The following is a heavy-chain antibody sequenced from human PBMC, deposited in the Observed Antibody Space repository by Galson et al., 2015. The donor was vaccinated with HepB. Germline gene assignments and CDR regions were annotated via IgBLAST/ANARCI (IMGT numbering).Heavy chain of an antibody. Sequence: SLRLSCAASGFSVSNAWMNWVRQTPGKGLEWLGRIKRKADGGATDYLASVNGRFSISRDDSKNMVYLEMNSLKSEDTGVYYCARGWERQWLVRDWFDPWGQGTRVTVSS. CDR3: ARGWERQWLVRDWFDP. V-gene: IGHV3-15*01. CDR2: IKRKADGGAT. CDR1: GFSVSNAW. J-gene: IGHJ5*02. D-gene: IGHD6-19*01.